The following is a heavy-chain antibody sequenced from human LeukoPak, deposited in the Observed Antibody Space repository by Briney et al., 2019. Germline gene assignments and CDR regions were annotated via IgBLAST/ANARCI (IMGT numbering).Heavy chain of an antibody. V-gene: IGHV3-53*05. CDR1: ELTVSSNY. D-gene: IGHD6-19*01. CDR3: ARGGTPGYSTGWIDH. CDR2: IYSGGST. J-gene: IGHJ4*02. Sequence: GGSLRLSCAASELTVSSNYMSWVRQAPGKGLEWGSVIYSGGSTYYADYVEGRFIISRDNSRNTLYLKMNSLRAEATAMYHCARGGTPGYSTGWIDHWGQGTLVTVSS.